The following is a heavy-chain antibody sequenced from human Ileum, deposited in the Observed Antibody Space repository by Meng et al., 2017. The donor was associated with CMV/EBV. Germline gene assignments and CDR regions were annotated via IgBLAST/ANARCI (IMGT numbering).Heavy chain of an antibody. CDR1: GGTFSSYS. Sequence: SVKVSCKGSGGTFSSYSFSWVRQAPGQGLEWMGGIITALGVTKYAQHFQGRVTITADKSTNTAYMELSSLGSEDTAVYFCASKEQLAMMGSGYYGMDVWGQGTTVTVSS. V-gene: IGHV1-69*10. CDR2: IITALGVT. D-gene: IGHD6-13*01. CDR3: ASKEQLAMMGSGYYGMDV. J-gene: IGHJ6*02.